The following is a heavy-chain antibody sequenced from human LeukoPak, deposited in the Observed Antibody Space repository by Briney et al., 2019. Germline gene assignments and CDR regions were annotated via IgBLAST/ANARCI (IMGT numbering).Heavy chain of an antibody. CDR2: IYHAGST. D-gene: IGHD6-19*01. Sequence: SETLSLTRTVSGYSISRGYYWGWIRQSPGKGLEWIGSIYHAGSTFHNPSLRSRVTISVDTSKNQFSLKVNSVTAADTAVYYCARGYNSGWYAYWGQGTLVTVSS. CDR3: ARGYNSGWYAY. J-gene: IGHJ4*02. V-gene: IGHV4-38-2*02. CDR1: GYSISRGYY.